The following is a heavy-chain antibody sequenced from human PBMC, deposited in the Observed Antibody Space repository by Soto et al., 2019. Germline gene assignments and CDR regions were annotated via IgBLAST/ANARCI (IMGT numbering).Heavy chain of an antibody. CDR2: IYYSGST. CDR3: AREEGYCSGGSCPVDY. D-gene: IGHD2-15*01. J-gene: IGHJ4*02. CDR1: GGSISSYY. Sequence: PSGTLSLTCTVSGGSISSYYWSWIRQPPGKGLEWIGYIYYSGSTNYNPSLKSRVTISVDTSKNQFSLKLSSVTAADTAVYYCAREEGYCSGGSCPVDYWGQGTLVTVSS. V-gene: IGHV4-59*01.